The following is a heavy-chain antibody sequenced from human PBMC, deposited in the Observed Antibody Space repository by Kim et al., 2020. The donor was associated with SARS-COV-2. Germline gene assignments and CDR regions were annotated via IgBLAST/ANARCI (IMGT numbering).Heavy chain of an antibody. CDR1: GYTFTSNA. CDR2: INTNTGNP. J-gene: IGHJ4*02. D-gene: IGHD5-12*01. Sequence: ASVKVSCKASGYTFTSNAMNWVRQAPGQGLEWMGWINTNTGNPMYAQDFTGRFVFSLDTSVSTAYLQISSLEAEDTAVYYCARGGTRNVAATVYWGQGTLVTVSS. CDR3: ARGGTRNVAATVY. V-gene: IGHV7-4-1*02.